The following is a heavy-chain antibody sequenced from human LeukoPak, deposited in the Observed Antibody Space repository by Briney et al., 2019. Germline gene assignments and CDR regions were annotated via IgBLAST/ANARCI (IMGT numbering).Heavy chain of an antibody. CDR3: ARAPRLVPSQFDY. D-gene: IGHD6-6*01. J-gene: IGHJ4*02. CDR1: GFTFSSYG. Sequence: GGSLRLSCAASGFTFSSYGMNWVRQAPGKGLEWVSYISSSSSTIYYADSVKGRFTISRDNAKNSLYLQMNSLRAEDTAVYYCARAPRLVPSQFDYWGQGTLVTVSS. CDR2: ISSSSSTI. V-gene: IGHV3-48*04.